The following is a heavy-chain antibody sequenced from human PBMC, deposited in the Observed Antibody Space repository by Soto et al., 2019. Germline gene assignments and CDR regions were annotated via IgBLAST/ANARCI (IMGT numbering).Heavy chain of an antibody. CDR2: IYYSGST. J-gene: IGHJ4*02. CDR1: GGSISSSIYY. D-gene: IGHD3-3*01. CDR3: ARIYDFWSGYSLPSSGDFDY. V-gene: IGHV4-39*01. Sequence: PSETLSLTCTVSGGSISSSIYYWGWIRQPPGKGLEWIGSIYYSGSTYYNPSLKSRVTISVDTSKNQFSLKLSSVTAADTAVYYCARIYDFWSGYSLPSSGDFDYWGQGTLVTVSS.